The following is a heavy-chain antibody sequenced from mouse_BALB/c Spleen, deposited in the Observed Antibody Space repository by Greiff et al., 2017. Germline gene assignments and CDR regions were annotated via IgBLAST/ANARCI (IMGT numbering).Heavy chain of an antibody. J-gene: IGHJ4*01. Sequence: QVHVKQSGAELMKPGASVKISCKATGYTFSSYWIEWVKQRPGHGLEWIGEILPGSGSTNYNEKFKGKATFTADTSSNTAYMQLSSLTSEDSAVYYCARGPYDYDVDYAMDYWGQGTSVTVSS. CDR3: ARGPYDYDVDYAMDY. D-gene: IGHD2-4*01. CDR1: GYTFSSYW. V-gene: IGHV1-9*01. CDR2: ILPGSGST.